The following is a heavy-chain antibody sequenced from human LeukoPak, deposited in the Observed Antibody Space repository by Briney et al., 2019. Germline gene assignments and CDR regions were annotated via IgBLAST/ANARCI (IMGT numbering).Heavy chain of an antibody. D-gene: IGHD6-13*01. CDR2: IKQDGSEK. Sequence: GGSLRLSCAASGFTFSSYWMTWVRQAPGKGLEWVANIKQDGSEKYYVDSVKGRFTISRDNAKNSLYLQMNSLRAEDTAAYYCARDDYSSSWSDYYYNVDVWGKGTTVTVSS. V-gene: IGHV3-7*01. J-gene: IGHJ6*03. CDR3: ARDDYSSSWSDYYYNVDV. CDR1: GFTFSSYW.